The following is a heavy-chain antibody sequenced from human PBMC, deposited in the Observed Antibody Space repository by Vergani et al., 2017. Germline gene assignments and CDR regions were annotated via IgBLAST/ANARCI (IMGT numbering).Heavy chain of an antibody. Sequence: QVQLVQSGAEVKKPGSSVKVSCKASGGTFSSYTISWVRQAPGQGLEWMGRNIPILGIANNAQKFQGRVTITAVKSTSTAYMELSSLRSEDRAVYYCARTGYIRSLYNSAVVIWGQGTMVTVSS. CDR3: ARTGYIRSLYNSAVVI. V-gene: IGHV1-69*02. D-gene: IGHD6-13*01. CDR1: GGTFSSYT. CDR2: NIPILGIA. J-gene: IGHJ3*02.